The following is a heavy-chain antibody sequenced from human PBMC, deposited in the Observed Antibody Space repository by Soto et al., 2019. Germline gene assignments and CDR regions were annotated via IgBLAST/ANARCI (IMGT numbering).Heavy chain of an antibody. J-gene: IGHJ6*03. CDR3: AKDLTSGDGKWMADYYYYMDV. CDR1: GFTFSSYA. CDR2: ISGSGGST. D-gene: IGHD3-16*01. V-gene: IGHV3-23*01. Sequence: GGSLRLSCAASGFTFSSYAMSWVRQAPGKGLEWVSAISGSGGSTYYADSVKGRFTISRDNSKNTLYLQMNSLRAEDTAVYYCAKDLTSGDGKWMADYYYYMDVWGKGTTVTVSS.